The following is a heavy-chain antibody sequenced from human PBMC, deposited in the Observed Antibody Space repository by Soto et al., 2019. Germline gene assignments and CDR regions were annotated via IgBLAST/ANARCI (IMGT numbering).Heavy chain of an antibody. D-gene: IGHD3-16*01. CDR2: IWYDGSNK. CDR1: GFTFSSYG. V-gene: IGHV3-33*01. J-gene: IGHJ4*02. Sequence: PGGSLRLSCAASGFTFSSYGMHWVRQAPGKGLEWVAVIWYDGSNKYYADSVKGRFTISRDNSKNTLYLQMNSLRAEDTAVYYCARRDSLYGVLDYWGQGTLVTVSS. CDR3: ARRDSLYGVLDY.